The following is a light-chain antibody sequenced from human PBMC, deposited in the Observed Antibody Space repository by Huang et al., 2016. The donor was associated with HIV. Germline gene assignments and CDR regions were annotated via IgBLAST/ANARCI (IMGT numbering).Light chain of an antibody. CDR2: GSS. CDR3: QQSYFSPRAA. J-gene: IGKJ4*01. CDR1: QNIIRC. Sequence: IQMDQSPPSLSASVGDRVTISCRASQNIIRCRNWYQQKPGNAPKVLIYGSSSYQSEVRSRLCGSGSGTEFTLTISNVQPEDVGICYWQQSYFSPRAACGGGT. V-gene: IGKV1-39*01.